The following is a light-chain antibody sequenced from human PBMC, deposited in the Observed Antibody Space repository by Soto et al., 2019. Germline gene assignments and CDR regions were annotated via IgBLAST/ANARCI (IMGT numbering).Light chain of an antibody. J-gene: IGKJ1*01. CDR1: QSVSSN. V-gene: IGKV3-15*01. CDR2: GAS. Sequence: IVLTQSPATLSVSPGDTATLSCRANQSVSSNLAWYQQTPGHAPRLLIYGASTRATAIPARFSGSGSGTEFTLNISRLEPEDFAVYYCQQYGSSGTFGQGTKVDIK. CDR3: QQYGSSGT.